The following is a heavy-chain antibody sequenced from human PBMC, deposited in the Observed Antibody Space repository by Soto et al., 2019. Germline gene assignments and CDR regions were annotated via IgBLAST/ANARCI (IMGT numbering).Heavy chain of an antibody. D-gene: IGHD2-15*01. J-gene: IGHJ4*02. Sequence: GGSLRLSCAASGYTFSTYGMSWVRQAPGQGLEWMGWISAYNGNTNYAQKLQGRVTMTTDTSTSTAYMELRSLRSDDTAVYYCARVVVVAANPIDYWGQGTLVTVSS. V-gene: IGHV1-18*01. CDR2: ISAYNGNT. CDR1: GYTFSTYG. CDR3: ARVVVVAANPIDY.